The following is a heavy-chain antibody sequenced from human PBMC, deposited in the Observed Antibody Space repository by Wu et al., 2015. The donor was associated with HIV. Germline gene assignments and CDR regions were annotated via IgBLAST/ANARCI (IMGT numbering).Heavy chain of an antibody. Sequence: QVQLVQSGAEVKKPGASVKVSCKASGYTFTSYGISWVRQARGQGLEYLGWISAYNGNTDYAQKFQDRVTMTIDTSTSTAYMELRTLRSDDTAVYYCARVGCSSNICLFYYGLDVWGQGTAVSVSS. CDR2: ISAYNGNT. J-gene: IGHJ6*02. CDR3: ARVGCSSNICLFYYGLDV. V-gene: IGHV1-18*01. D-gene: IGHD2-2*01. CDR1: GYTFTSYG.